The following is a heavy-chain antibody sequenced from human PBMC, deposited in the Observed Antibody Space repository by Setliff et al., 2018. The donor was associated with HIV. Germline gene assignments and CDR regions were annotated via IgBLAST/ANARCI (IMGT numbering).Heavy chain of an antibody. D-gene: IGHD3-10*01. CDR3: ARSSAERSAVRGLAIAFDI. CDR1: GGSISSGVFY. CDR2: IYYSGST. V-gene: IGHV4-31*02. Sequence: PSETLSLTCTVSGGSISSGVFYWSWIRQHPGRGLEWIGYIYYSGSTYYNPSLKSRVAVSVDTSKNQFSLSLSSETAADTAVYYCARSSAERSAVRGLAIAFDIWGPGTKVTVSS. J-gene: IGHJ3*02.